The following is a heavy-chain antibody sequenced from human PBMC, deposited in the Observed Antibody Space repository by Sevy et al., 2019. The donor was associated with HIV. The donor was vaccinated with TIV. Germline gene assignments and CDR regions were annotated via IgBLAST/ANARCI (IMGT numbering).Heavy chain of an antibody. CDR1: GYTFTGYY. CDR3: AGPGLFYVSGSYAYYYYGMDV. V-gene: IGHV1-2*06. Sequence: ASVKVSCKASGYTFTGYYMHWVRQAPGQGLEWMGRINPNSGGTNYAQKFQGRVTMTRDTSISTAYMELSRLRSDDTAAYYCAGPGLFYVSGSYAYYYYGMDVWGQGTTVTVSS. J-gene: IGHJ6*02. D-gene: IGHD3-10*01. CDR2: INPNSGGT.